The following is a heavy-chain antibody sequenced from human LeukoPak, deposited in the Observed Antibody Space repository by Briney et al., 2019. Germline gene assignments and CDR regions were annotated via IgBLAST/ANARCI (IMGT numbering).Heavy chain of an antibody. D-gene: IGHD1-26*01. V-gene: IGHV1-69*04. CDR3: ARDQGGSYGFDY. J-gene: IGHJ4*02. CDR2: IIPILGIA. Sequence: SVKVSCKASGGTFSSYAISWVRQAPGQGLEWMGRIIPILGIANYAQKFQGRVTITADKSTSTAYMELRSLRSDDTAVYYCARDQGGSYGFDYWGQGTLVTVSS. CDR1: GGTFSSYA.